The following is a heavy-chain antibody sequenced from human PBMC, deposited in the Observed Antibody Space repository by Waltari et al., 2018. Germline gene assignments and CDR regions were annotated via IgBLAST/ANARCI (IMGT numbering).Heavy chain of an antibody. CDR2: ISFDGNNI. CDR3: ARDGHSYFYGSWSDY. Sequence: QVQLVESGGGVVQPGKSLTLSCEVSGISVSSYAMHWVRQAPGKGLELVAVISFDGNNIYFADSVKGRCTINRDNSKNTLSLQMNSLTPEDTAIYYCARDGHSYFYGSWSDYWGQGTLVTVSS. J-gene: IGHJ4*02. CDR1: GISVSSYA. D-gene: IGHD3-10*01. V-gene: IGHV3-30*01.